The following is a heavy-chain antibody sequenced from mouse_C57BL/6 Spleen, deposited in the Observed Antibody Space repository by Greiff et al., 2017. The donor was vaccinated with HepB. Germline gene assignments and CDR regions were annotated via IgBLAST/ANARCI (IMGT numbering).Heavy chain of an antibody. CDR3: TGELGQGGY. J-gene: IGHJ2*01. V-gene: IGHV1-15*01. Sequence: QVQLQQSGAELVRPGASVTLSCKASGYTFTDYEMHWVKQTPVHGLEWIGAIDPETGGTAYNQKFKGKAILTADKSSSTAYMELRSLTSEDSAVYYCTGELGQGGYWGQGTTLTVSS. CDR1: GYTFTDYE. D-gene: IGHD4-1*01. CDR2: IDPETGGT.